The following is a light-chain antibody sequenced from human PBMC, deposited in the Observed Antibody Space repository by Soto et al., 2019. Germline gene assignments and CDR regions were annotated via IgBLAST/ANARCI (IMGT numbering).Light chain of an antibody. CDR2: AAS. J-gene: IGKJ3*01. CDR1: QGIRNY. CDR3: QKYNSAPLT. Sequence: DIQMTQSPSSLSASVGDRVTITCRASQGIRNYLAWYQQKPGKVPKLLIYAASTLQSGVPSRFSGSGSGTDFTLTISSLQPEDVATSYCQKYNSAPLTFGPGTKVDIK. V-gene: IGKV1-27*01.